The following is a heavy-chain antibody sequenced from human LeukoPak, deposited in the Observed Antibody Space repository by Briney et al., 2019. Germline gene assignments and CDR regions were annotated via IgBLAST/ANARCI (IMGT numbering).Heavy chain of an antibody. D-gene: IGHD6-19*01. CDR1: GDSISSYY. Sequence: SETLSLTCTVSGDSISSYYWSWIRQPPGKGLEWIGYIYYSGSTNYNPSLKSRVTISVDTSKNQFPLKLSSVTAVDTAVYYCARPGIALAGTIWFDPWGQGTLVTVSS. V-gene: IGHV4-59*01. CDR2: IYYSGST. CDR3: ARPGIALAGTIWFDP. J-gene: IGHJ5*02.